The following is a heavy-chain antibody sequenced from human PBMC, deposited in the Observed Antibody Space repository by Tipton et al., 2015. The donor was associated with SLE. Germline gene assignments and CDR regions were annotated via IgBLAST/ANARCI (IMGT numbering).Heavy chain of an antibody. CDR3: ARGGYSSGRYSRYFDL. J-gene: IGHJ2*01. CDR2: IYYSGST. Sequence: TLSLTCTVSGGSISSGDYYWSWIRQPPGKGLEWIGYIYYSGSTYYNPSLKSRVTISVDTSKNQFSLKLSSVTAADTAVYYCARGGYSSGRYSRYFDLWGRGTLVTVSS. D-gene: IGHD6-19*01. CDR1: GGSISSGDYY. V-gene: IGHV4-30-4*01.